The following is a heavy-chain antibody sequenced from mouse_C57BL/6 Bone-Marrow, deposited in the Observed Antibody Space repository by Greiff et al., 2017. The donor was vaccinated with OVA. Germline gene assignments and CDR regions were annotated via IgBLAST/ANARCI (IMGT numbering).Heavy chain of an antibody. CDR1: GFTFSDYG. Sequence: EVKLVESGGGLVKPGGSLKLSCAASGFTFSDYGMHWVRQAPEKGLEWVAYISSGSSTIYYADTVKGRFTISRDNAKNTLFLQMTSLRSEDTAMYYCASQGTAPFDYWGQGTTLTVSS. V-gene: IGHV5-17*01. J-gene: IGHJ2*01. CDR3: ASQGTAPFDY. D-gene: IGHD3-3*01. CDR2: ISSGSSTI.